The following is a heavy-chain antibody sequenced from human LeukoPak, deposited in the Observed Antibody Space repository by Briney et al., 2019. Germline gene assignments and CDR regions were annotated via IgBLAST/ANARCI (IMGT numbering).Heavy chain of an antibody. Sequence: SETLSVTCTVSGGSISSYYWSWIRQPAGKGLEWIGRIYTSGSTNYNPSLKSRVTMSVDTSKNQFSLKLSSVTAADTAVYYCARDGIAAAGNWFDPWGQGTLVTVSS. CDR1: GGSISSYY. V-gene: IGHV4-4*07. CDR3: ARDGIAAAGNWFDP. CDR2: IYTSGST. D-gene: IGHD6-13*01. J-gene: IGHJ5*02.